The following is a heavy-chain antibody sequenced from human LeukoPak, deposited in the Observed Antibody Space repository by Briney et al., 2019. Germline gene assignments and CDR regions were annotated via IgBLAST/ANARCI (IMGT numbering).Heavy chain of an antibody. CDR2: INHSGST. CDR3: ARLVRGDSSSWYRGHYYMDV. CDR1: GFTVSSNY. Sequence: KAGGSLRLSCAASGFTVSSNYMSWVRQPPGKGLEWIGEINHSGSTNYNPSLKSRVTISVDTSKNQFSLKLSSVTAADTAVYYCARLVRGDSSSWYRGHYYMDVWGKGTTVTISS. V-gene: IGHV4-34*01. J-gene: IGHJ6*03. D-gene: IGHD6-13*01.